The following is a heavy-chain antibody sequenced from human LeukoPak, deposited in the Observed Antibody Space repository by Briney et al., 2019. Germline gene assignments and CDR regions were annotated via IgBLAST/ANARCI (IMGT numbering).Heavy chain of an antibody. Sequence: GGSLRLSCAASGFTFSTYAMSWVRQAPGKGLEWVSAIGGSGDFTYYAEYVRGRFTISRDNFKKTLYLQMNSLRADDTAVYYCAKADRGWGVITKDWGQGTLVTVSS. V-gene: IGHV3-23*01. D-gene: IGHD3-10*01. J-gene: IGHJ4*02. CDR3: AKADRGWGVITKD. CDR2: IGGSGDFT. CDR1: GFTFSTYA.